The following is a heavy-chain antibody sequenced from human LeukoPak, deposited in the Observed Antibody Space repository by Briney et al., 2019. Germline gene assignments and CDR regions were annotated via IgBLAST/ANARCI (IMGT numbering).Heavy chain of an antibody. CDR1: GWSFNDYY. Sequence: SETLSLTCAVYGWSFNDYYWNWISQLPGKGLEWIGEINARGDTNYNPSLKSRVTISVDTSKKQFSLRLTSLIAADTALYYCARGQVPTARGYNWFDPWGQGTLVTVSS. J-gene: IGHJ5*02. CDR2: INARGDT. CDR3: ARGQVPTARGYNWFDP. V-gene: IGHV4-34*01. D-gene: IGHD2-2*01.